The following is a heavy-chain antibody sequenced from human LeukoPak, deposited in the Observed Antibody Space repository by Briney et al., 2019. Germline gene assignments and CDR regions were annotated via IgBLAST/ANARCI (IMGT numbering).Heavy chain of an antibody. D-gene: IGHD2-15*01. CDR1: GFTFSSYA. V-gene: IGHV3-30*02. J-gene: IGHJ4*02. CDR3: AKDFGHCSGGSCHSPFNFDY. Sequence: GGSLRLPCAASGFTFSSYAMHWVRQAPGKGLERVAFIRYDASNKYYADSVKARFTIPRDKPKNTLYLQMNSLRAEDTAVFYCAKDFGHCSGGSCHSPFNFDYWGQGTLVTVSS. CDR2: IRYDASNK.